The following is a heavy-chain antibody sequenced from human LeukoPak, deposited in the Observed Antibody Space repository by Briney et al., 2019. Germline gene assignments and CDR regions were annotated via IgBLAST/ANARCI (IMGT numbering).Heavy chain of an antibody. J-gene: IGHJ3*02. Sequence: SETLSLTCTVSGGSISSYYWNWIRQPPGKGLEWIGYIYYSGTTNYNPSLKSRVSMSVDTSKNQFSLKLSSVTAADTAVYYCARESYCSGGSCYSGRAFDIWGQGTMVTVSS. CDR2: IYYSGTT. V-gene: IGHV4-59*01. CDR3: ARESYCSGGSCYSGRAFDI. CDR1: GGSISSYY. D-gene: IGHD2-15*01.